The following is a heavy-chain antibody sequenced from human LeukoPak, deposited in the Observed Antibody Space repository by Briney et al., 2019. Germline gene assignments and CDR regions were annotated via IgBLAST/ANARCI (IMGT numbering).Heavy chain of an antibody. CDR3: VRDSVSSGWSSDTYYFDY. Sequence: QSGGSLRLSCAASGFTFSSYWMSWVRQAPGKGLEWVANIKEDGREKYYVDSVKGRFTISRDNAKNSLYLQMNSLRAEDTAVYYCVRDSVSSGWSSDTYYFDYWGQGTLVTVSS. V-gene: IGHV3-7*03. CDR1: GFTFSSYW. J-gene: IGHJ4*02. D-gene: IGHD6-19*01. CDR2: IKEDGREK.